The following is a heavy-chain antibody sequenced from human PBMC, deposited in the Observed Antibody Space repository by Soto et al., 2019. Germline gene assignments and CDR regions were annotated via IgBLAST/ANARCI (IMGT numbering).Heavy chain of an antibody. V-gene: IGHV4-4*07. CDR3: ARCQRSSDCFDT. Sequence: SEPLSLTCTVSCGSMSSYYWTWIRQPAGKGLEWIGRGYSSRGTHYNPSLKSRVTISLDTSRNQCSRRLLSLTDAGTAGYFCARCQRSSDCFDTWSQG. J-gene: IGHJ5*02. CDR1: CGSMSSYY. CDR2: GYSSRGT. D-gene: IGHD2-2*01.